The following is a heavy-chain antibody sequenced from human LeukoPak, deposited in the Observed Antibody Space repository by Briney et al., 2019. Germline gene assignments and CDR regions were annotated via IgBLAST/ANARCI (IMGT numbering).Heavy chain of an antibody. CDR2: IRYDGSNK. CDR1: GFTFSSYG. Sequence: GGSLRLSCAASGFTFSSYGMHWVRQAPGKGLEWVAFIRYDGSNKYYADSVKGRFTISRDNSKNTLYLQMNSLRAEDTAVYYCAKGSEWELLQEVNYYYYMDVWGKGTTVTVSS. D-gene: IGHD1-26*01. CDR3: AKGSEWELLQEVNYYYYMDV. J-gene: IGHJ6*03. V-gene: IGHV3-30*02.